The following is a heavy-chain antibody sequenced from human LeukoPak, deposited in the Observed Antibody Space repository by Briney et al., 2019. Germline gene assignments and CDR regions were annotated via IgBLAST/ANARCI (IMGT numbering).Heavy chain of an antibody. CDR1: GYTFTGYY. D-gene: IGHD3-10*02. Sequence: XXSVTVSCKASGYTFTGYYMHWVRQAPGQGLEGMGWINPNSGGTNYAQKFQGRVTITRDTSISTAYMELSRLRSDDTAVYYCAREATMLTNWFDHWGQGTLVTVSS. J-gene: IGHJ5*02. V-gene: IGHV1-2*02. CDR3: AREATMLTNWFDH. CDR2: INPNSGGT.